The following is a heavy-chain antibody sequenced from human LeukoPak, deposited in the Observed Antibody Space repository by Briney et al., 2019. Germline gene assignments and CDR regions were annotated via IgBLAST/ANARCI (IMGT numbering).Heavy chain of an antibody. Sequence: PSETLSLTCTVSGGSISSYYWSWIRQPPGKGLEWIGRIYTSGSTNYNPSLKSRVTISVDTSKNQFSLKLSSVTAADTAVYYCARTPYYDFWTVDPWGQGTLVTVSS. CDR3: ARTPYYDFWTVDP. J-gene: IGHJ5*02. D-gene: IGHD3-3*01. CDR2: IYTSGST. V-gene: IGHV4-4*08. CDR1: GGSISSYY.